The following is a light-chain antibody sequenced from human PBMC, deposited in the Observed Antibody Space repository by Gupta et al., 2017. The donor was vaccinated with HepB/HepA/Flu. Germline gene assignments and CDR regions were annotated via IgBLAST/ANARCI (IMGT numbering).Light chain of an antibody. Sequence: EIVLTQSPATLSLSPGERATLSCRATQSVGTYLAWYQHKPGPAPRLLIYDASNRATGIPARFSGSGSGTDFTLTISSLEPEDFAVYYCQQRSDWPLFTFGPGTRVDIK. CDR3: QQRSDWPLFT. CDR2: DAS. J-gene: IGKJ3*01. V-gene: IGKV3-11*01. CDR1: QSVGTY.